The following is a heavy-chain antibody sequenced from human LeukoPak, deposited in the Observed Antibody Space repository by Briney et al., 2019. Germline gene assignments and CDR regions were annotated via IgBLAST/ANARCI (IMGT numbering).Heavy chain of an antibody. CDR2: INPNSGGT. Sequence: ASVKVSCKASGYTFTGYYMHWVRQAPGQGLEWMGRINPNSGGTNYAQKFQGRVTMTRDTSISTAYMELSRLGSEDTAVYYCARATTAAAPPRSYWGQGTLVTVSS. J-gene: IGHJ4*02. CDR1: GYTFTGYY. CDR3: ARATTAAAPPRSY. V-gene: IGHV1-2*06. D-gene: IGHD1-14*01.